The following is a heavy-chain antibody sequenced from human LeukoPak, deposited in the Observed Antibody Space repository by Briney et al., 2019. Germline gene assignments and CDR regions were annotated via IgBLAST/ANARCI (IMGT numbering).Heavy chain of an antibody. D-gene: IGHD2-2*01. J-gene: IGHJ4*02. Sequence: GESLSLSCAASGFTFSSYSMRWVRQAPGKGLEWVSAISGSYDSTYYADSVKGRFTISRDNSKNTLSLQMNSLRAEDTAVYYCADEPCSSTSCYWPTPLDWGQGTLVTVCS. CDR2: ISGSYDST. CDR1: GFTFSSYS. V-gene: IGHV3-23*01. CDR3: ADEPCSSTSCYWPTPLD.